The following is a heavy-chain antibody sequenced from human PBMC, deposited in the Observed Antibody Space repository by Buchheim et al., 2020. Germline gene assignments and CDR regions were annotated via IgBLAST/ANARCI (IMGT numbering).Heavy chain of an antibody. Sequence: QVQLQESGPGLVKPSETLSLTCTVSGGSISSYYWSWIRQPPGKGLEWIGYIYYSGSTNYNPSLKSRVTISVDTSKNQFSLKLSSVTAADTAVYYCARDGTMVRGVMGVYYYYGMDVWGQGTT. CDR3: ARDGTMVRGVMGVYYYYGMDV. CDR2: IYYSGST. J-gene: IGHJ6*02. D-gene: IGHD3-10*01. CDR1: GGSISSYY. V-gene: IGHV4-59*01.